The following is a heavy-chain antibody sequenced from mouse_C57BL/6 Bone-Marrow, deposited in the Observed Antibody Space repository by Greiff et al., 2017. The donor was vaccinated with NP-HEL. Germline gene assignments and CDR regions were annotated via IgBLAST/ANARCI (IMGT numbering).Heavy chain of an antibody. J-gene: IGHJ3*01. CDR1: GFSFNTYA. CDR3: VRHDYGNFAY. D-gene: IGHD2-1*01. Sequence: EVKLMESGGGLVQPKGSLKLSCAASGFSFNTYAMNWVRQAPGKGLEWVARIRSKSNNYATYYADSVKDRFTISRDDSESMLYLQMNNLKTEDTAMYYCVRHDYGNFAYWGQGTLVTVSA. CDR2: IRSKSNNYAT. V-gene: IGHV10-1*01.